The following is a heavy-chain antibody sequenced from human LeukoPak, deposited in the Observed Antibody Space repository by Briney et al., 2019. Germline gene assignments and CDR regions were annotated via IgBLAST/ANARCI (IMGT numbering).Heavy chain of an antibody. CDR2: ISSSSSYI. CDR1: GFTFSSYS. CDR3: ARDRTWCSGTSCQEGWFDP. V-gene: IGHV3-21*01. Sequence: PGGSLRLSCAASGFTFSSYSMNWVRQAPGKGLEWVSSISSSSSYIYYADSVKGRFTISRDNAKNSLYLQMNSLRAEDTAVYYCARDRTWCSGTSCQEGWFDPWGQGTLVTVSS. D-gene: IGHD2-2*01. J-gene: IGHJ5*02.